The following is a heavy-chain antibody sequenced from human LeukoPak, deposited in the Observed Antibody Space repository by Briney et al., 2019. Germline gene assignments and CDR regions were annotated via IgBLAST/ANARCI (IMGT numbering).Heavy chain of an antibody. J-gene: IGHJ4*02. Sequence: GGSLRLSCTASGFTFSTYAMSWVRQAPGKGLEWVSAITDSGGNTYYAAPVKGRFTISRDNSKNTLYLQMNSLRVEDTAVYYCARAGHCTNGICYTADFDYWGQGTQVTVSS. CDR1: GFTFSTYA. CDR2: ITDSGGNT. CDR3: ARAGHCTNGICYTADFDY. D-gene: IGHD2-8*01. V-gene: IGHV3-23*01.